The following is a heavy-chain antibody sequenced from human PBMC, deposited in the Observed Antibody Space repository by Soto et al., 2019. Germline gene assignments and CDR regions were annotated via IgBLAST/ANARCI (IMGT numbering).Heavy chain of an antibody. Sequence: PGGSLRLSCAASGFTFSSYAMSWVRQAPGKGLEWVSAISGSGGSTYYADSVKGRFTISRDNSKNTLYLQMNSLRAEDTAVYYCAEDGVAARPSYYYGMDVWGQGTTVTVSS. CDR2: ISGSGGST. CDR3: AEDGVAARPSYYYGMDV. CDR1: GFTFSSYA. D-gene: IGHD6-6*01. V-gene: IGHV3-23*01. J-gene: IGHJ6*02.